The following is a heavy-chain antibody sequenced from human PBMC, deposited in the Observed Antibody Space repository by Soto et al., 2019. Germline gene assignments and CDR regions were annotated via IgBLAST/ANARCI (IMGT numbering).Heavy chain of an antibody. D-gene: IGHD6-19*01. Sequence: QVQLQESGPGLVKPSETLSLTCTVSGGSISSYYWSWIRQPPGKGLEWIGYIYYSGSTNYNPSLKSRVTISVDTSKNQFSLKLSSVTAADTPVYYCARHVSGVGFDYWGQGTLVTVSS. J-gene: IGHJ4*02. CDR2: IYYSGST. V-gene: IGHV4-59*08. CDR3: ARHVSGVGFDY. CDR1: GGSISSYY.